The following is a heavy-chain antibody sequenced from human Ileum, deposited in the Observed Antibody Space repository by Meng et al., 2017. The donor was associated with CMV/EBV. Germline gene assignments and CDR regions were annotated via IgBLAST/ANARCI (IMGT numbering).Heavy chain of an antibody. D-gene: IGHD6-13*01. CDR2: LYYSGIT. J-gene: IGHJ4*02. CDR3: ARHDRRSSWHFFDY. V-gene: IGHV4-39*01. CDR1: GGSISNSPYY. Sequence: SETLSLTFTVSGGSISNSPYYWGWIRQPPGKGLEWIGSLYYSGITYYNPSLKSRVSISVDTSKNQFSLKLSSVTAAETAIYYCARHDRRSSWHFFDYWGQGTLVTVSS.